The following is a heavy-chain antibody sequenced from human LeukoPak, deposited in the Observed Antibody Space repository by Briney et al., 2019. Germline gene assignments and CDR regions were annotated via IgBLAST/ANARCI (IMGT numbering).Heavy chain of an antibody. CDR3: ARAYYSGGSCYSDAFDI. CDR2: IYYSGST. D-gene: IGHD2-15*01. J-gene: IGHJ3*02. V-gene: IGHV4-59*01. Sequence: SETLSLTCTVSGGSISSYYWSWIRQPPGKGLEWIGYIYYSGSTNYNPSLKSRVTISVDTSKNQFSLKLSSVTAADTAVYYCARAYYSGGSCYSDAFDIWGQGTMVTVSS. CDR1: GGSISSYY.